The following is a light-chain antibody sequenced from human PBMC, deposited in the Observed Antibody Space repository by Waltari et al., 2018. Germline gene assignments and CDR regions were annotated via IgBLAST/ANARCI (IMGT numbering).Light chain of an antibody. CDR1: SVLYSSNNKNY. J-gene: IGKJ4*01. Sequence: SVLYSSNNKNYLAWYQQTAGEPPKLLIDWSSTREAGVHGRFSGSCSGTDFTLTISSLQAEDVVVYYCQQYYTTPRTFGGGTKVEIK. CDR3: QQYYTTPRT. CDR2: WSS. V-gene: IGKV4-1*01.